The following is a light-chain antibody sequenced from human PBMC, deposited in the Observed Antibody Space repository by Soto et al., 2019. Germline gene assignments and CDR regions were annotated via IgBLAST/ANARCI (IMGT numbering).Light chain of an antibody. Sequence: SCRASQSVSSNLAWYQQKPGQAPRLLIYGASTRATGITARFSGSGSGTEFTLHTSRLQSEDFAVPYCQQYNKSARMFGEGNEVDI. V-gene: IGKV3-15*01. J-gene: IGKJ1*01. CDR1: QSVSSN. CDR3: QQYNKSARM. CDR2: GAS.